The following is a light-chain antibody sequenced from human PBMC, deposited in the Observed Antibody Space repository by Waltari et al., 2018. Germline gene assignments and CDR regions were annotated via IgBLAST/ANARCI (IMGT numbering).Light chain of an antibody. V-gene: IGLV2-8*01. CDR1: SSDVGSSDY. CDR2: HVT. J-gene: IGLJ2*01. Sequence: QSALTQPPSASGSPGQTVTISCVGTSSDVGSSDYVSWYQKHPGQAPKLLIYHVTKRPSGVPDRFSGSKSGNTASLTVSGLQAEDEADYYCSSNAGINNFVFGGGTKLTVL. CDR3: SSNAGINNFV.